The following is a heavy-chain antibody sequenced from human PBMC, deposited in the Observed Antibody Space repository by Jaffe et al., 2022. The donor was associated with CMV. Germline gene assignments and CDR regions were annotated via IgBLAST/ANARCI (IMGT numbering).Heavy chain of an antibody. J-gene: IGHJ4*02. D-gene: IGHD2-8*01. CDR1: GGSISSYY. CDR2: IYYSGST. CDR3: ARFNPHAWSPIDY. V-gene: IGHV4-59*01. Sequence: QVQLQESGPGLVKPSETLSLTCTVSGGSISSYYWSWIRQPPGKGLEWIGYIYYSGSTNYNPSLKSRVTISVDTSKNQFSLKLSSVTAADTAVYYCARFNPHAWSPIDYWGQGTLVTVSS.